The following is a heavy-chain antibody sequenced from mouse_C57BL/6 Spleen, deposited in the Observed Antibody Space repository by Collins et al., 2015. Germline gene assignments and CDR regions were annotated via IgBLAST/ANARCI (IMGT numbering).Heavy chain of an antibody. CDR1: GYAFSSSW. D-gene: IGHD2-3*01. CDR3: ARIYDGYPYAMDY. CDR2: IYPGDGDT. V-gene: IGHV1-82*01. J-gene: IGHJ4*01. Sequence: QVQLQQSGPELVKPGASVKISCKASGYAFSSSWMNWVKQRPGKGLEWIGRIYPGDGDTNYNGRFKDKATLTADKSSSTAYMQLSSLTSEDSAVYFCARIYDGYPYAMDYWVKEPQSPSPQ.